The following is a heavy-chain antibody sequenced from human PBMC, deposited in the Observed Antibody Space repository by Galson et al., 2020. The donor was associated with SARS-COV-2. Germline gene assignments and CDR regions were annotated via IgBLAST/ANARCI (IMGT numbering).Heavy chain of an antibody. CDR1: GGSISSYY. Sequence: ASETLSLTCTVSGGSISSYYWSWIRQPPGKGLEWIGYIYYSGSTNYNPSLKSRVTISVDTSKNQFSLKLSSVTAADTAVYYCARHSGYPVHFDYWGQGTLVTVSS. D-gene: IGHD3-22*01. J-gene: IGHJ4*02. CDR3: ARHSGYPVHFDY. CDR2: IYYSGST. V-gene: IGHV4-59*08.